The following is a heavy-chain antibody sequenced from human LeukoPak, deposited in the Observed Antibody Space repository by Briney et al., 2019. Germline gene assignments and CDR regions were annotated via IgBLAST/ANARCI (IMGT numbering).Heavy chain of an antibody. CDR2: IYYSGST. J-gene: IGHJ4*02. Sequence: SETLSLTCTVPGGSISSYYWSWIRQPPGKGLEWIGYIYYSGSTNYNPSLRSRVTISVDTSKNQFSLKLSSVTAADTAVYYCARQKVGAPFDYWGQGTLVTVSS. D-gene: IGHD1-26*01. CDR1: GGSISSYY. V-gene: IGHV4-59*08. CDR3: ARQKVGAPFDY.